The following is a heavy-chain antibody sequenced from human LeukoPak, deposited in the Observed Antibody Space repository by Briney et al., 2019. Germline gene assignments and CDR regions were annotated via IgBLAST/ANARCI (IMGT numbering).Heavy chain of an antibody. CDR3: AKDISHYYYYYYMDV. CDR2: ISWNSGSI. J-gene: IGHJ6*03. V-gene: IGHV3-9*01. CDR1: GFTFDDYA. Sequence: GGSLRLSCAASGFTFDDYAMHWVRQAPGKGLEWVSGISWNSGSIGYADSVKGRFTISRDNAKNSLYLQMNSLRAEDTALYYCAKDISHYYYYYYMDVWGKGTTVIVSS.